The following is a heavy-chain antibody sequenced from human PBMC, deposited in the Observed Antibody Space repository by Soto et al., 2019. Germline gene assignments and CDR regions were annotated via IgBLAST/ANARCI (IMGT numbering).Heavy chain of an antibody. J-gene: IGHJ6*02. CDR3: ARQVLNGDGYNYYYYGMDV. Sequence: GESLKISCKGSGYSFTSYWIGWVRQMPGKGLEWMGIIYPGDSDTRYSPSFQGQVTISADKSISTAYLQWSSLKASDTAMYYCARQVLNGDGYNYYYYGMDVWGQGTTVTVSS. CDR1: GYSFTSYW. D-gene: IGHD5-12*01. CDR2: IYPGDSDT. V-gene: IGHV5-51*01.